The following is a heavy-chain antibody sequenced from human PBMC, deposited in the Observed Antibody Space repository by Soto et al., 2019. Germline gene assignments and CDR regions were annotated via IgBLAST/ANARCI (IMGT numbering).Heavy chain of an antibody. CDR2: IYDGGTT. J-gene: IGHJ5*02. Sequence: ASENPSLPWTVSGGSLRRGAFFLCWIRQSPDKGLEWIGHIYDGGTTYSSPSLKGRVTISVDTSKNQFSLKLSSVTAADTAVYYCARSIDPWGQGTLVTVSS. CDR3: ARSIDP. CDR1: GGSLRRGAFF. V-gene: IGHV4-31*02.